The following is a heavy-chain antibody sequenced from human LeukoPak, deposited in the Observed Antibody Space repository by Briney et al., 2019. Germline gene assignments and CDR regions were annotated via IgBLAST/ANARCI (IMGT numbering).Heavy chain of an antibody. CDR1: GYTFSNYD. Sequence: ASVKVSCKASGYTFSNYDITWVRQAPGQGLEWMGWISAYNGNTNYAQKLQGRVTMTTDTSTSTAYMELRSLRSDDTAVYYCARSGSTAPFDYWGQGTLVTISS. D-gene: IGHD3-10*01. V-gene: IGHV1-18*01. J-gene: IGHJ4*02. CDR3: ARSGSTAPFDY. CDR2: ISAYNGNT.